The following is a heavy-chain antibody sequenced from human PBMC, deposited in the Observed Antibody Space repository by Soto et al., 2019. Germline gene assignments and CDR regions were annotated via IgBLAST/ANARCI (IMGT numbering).Heavy chain of an antibody. Sequence: PSETLSLTCTVSGGSISSYYWSWIRQPPGKGLEWIGYIYYSGSTNYNPSLKSRVTISVDTSKNQFSLKLSSVTAADTAVYYCARYPTPVPMIRELPPFDYWGEGTLVTVSS. CDR1: GGSISSYY. J-gene: IGHJ4*02. CDR3: ARYPTPVPMIRELPPFDY. V-gene: IGHV4-59*08. CDR2: IYYSGST. D-gene: IGHD3-10*01.